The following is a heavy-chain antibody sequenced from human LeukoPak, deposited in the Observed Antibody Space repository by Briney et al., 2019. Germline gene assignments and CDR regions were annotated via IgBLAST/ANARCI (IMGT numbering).Heavy chain of an antibody. CDR2: IYYTGRT. J-gene: IGHJ5*02. CDR1: GDSISSYY. V-gene: IGHV4-59*01. Sequence: KTSETLSLTCTVSGDSISSYYWNWIRQPPGKGLEWLGYIYYTGRTNYNPSLKGRITLSLDTSRNQFSLKLNSVTAADTAVYYCARDSAAGANWFDPWGQGTLVTVSS. CDR3: ARDSAAGANWFDP. D-gene: IGHD6-13*01.